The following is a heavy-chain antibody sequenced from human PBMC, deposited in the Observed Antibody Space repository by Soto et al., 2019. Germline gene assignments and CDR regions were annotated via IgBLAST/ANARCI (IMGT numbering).Heavy chain of an antibody. CDR3: AREGSGGSGRPYYYYRMDV. V-gene: IGHV1-69*13. Sequence: GASVKVSCRASGYTFTSYAMNWVRQAPGQGLEWMGGIIPIFGTANYAQKFQGRVTITADESTSTAYMELSSLRSEDTAVYYCAREGSGGSGRPYYYYRMDVWGQGTTVTVSS. CDR2: IIPIFGTA. CDR1: GYTFTSYA. D-gene: IGHD3-10*01. J-gene: IGHJ6*02.